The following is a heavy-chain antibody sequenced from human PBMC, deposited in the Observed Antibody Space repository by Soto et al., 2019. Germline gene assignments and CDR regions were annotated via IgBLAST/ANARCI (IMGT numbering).Heavy chain of an antibody. CDR3: ATNPGSYDDSTAYHFDY. D-gene: IGHD3-22*01. CDR1: EFTFSNYD. CDR2: ISYGGGTT. Sequence: EVRLLESGGGLVQPGGSLRLSCAASEFTFSNYDMSWVRQAPGKGLEWVSAISYGGGTTYYADSVKGRFTISRDNSKSTLNLQINTLRAEDTAVYYCATNPGSYDDSTAYHFDYWGQGTLVTVSS. J-gene: IGHJ4*02. V-gene: IGHV3-23*01.